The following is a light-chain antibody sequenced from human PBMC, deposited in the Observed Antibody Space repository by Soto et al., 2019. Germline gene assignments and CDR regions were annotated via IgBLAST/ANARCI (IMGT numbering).Light chain of an antibody. CDR1: SSNIGAGYD. Sequence: QSVLTQPPSESGAPGQRVTISCTGSSSNIGAGYDVHWYQQLPGTAPKLLIYGNSNRPSGVPDRFSGSKSGTSASLAITGLQAEDEADYYCQSYDSSRSGYVFGTGTKRTVL. CDR3: QSYDSSRSGYV. V-gene: IGLV1-40*01. J-gene: IGLJ1*01. CDR2: GNS.